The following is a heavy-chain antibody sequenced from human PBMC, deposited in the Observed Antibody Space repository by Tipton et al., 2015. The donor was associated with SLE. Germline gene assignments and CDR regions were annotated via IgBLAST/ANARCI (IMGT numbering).Heavy chain of an antibody. CDR1: GFTVSSNY. D-gene: IGHD4-11*01. CDR3: ARGSHSAYYYYGMDV. V-gene: IGHV3-53*05. Sequence: GSLRLSCAASGFTVSSNYMSWVRQAPGKGLEWVSVIYSGGSTYYADSVKGRFTISRDNSKNTLYLQMNSLRAEDTAVYYCARGSHSAYYYYGMDVWGQGPPVTVSS. J-gene: IGHJ6*02. CDR2: IYSGGST.